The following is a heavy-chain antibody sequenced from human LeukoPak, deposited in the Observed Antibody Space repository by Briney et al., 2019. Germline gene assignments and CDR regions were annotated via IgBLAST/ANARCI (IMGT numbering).Heavy chain of an antibody. Sequence: GTSLRLSCEASGFTFSDYALHWVRQPPGQGLEWLALISSDGTDKYYSDSVKGRFTISRDNAKNTLYLQMNSLRAEDTAVYYCARADRNYGDNDYWGQGTLVTVSS. CDR2: ISSDGTDK. CDR1: GFTFSDYA. V-gene: IGHV3-30-3*01. D-gene: IGHD4-17*01. CDR3: ARADRNYGDNDY. J-gene: IGHJ4*02.